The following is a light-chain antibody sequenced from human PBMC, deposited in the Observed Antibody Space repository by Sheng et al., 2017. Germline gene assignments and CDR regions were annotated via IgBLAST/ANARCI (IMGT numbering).Light chain of an antibody. CDR2: GAS. V-gene: IGKV3-15*01. J-gene: IGKJ2*01. CDR3: QQYYSTPYT. Sequence: EIVMTQSPATLSVSPGERATLSCRASQSVSSNLAWYQQKPGQAPRLLIHGASTRATGIPARFSGSGSGTEFTLTISSLQTEDVAVYYCQQYYSTPYTFGQGTKLEI. CDR1: QSVSSN.